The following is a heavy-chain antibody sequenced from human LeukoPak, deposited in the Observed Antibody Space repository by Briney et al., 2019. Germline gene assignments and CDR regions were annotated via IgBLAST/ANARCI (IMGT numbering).Heavy chain of an antibody. D-gene: IGHD3-16*01. CDR2: IIPILDIA. J-gene: IGHJ4*02. V-gene: IGHV1-69*04. CDR3: ARGLPFDY. Sequence: SVKVSCKASGGTFSNYAISWVRQAPGQGLEWMGRIIPILDIANYAQKFQGRVTITAGKSTSTAYMELSSLRSEDTAVYFCARGLPFDYWGQGTLVTVSS. CDR1: GGTFSNYA.